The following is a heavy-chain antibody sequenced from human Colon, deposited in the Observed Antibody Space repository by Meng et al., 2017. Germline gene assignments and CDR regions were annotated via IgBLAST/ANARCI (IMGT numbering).Heavy chain of an antibody. CDR1: GGSISSGDYY. V-gene: IGHV4-30-4*01. D-gene: IGHD4-17*01. CDR2: IYYSGST. Sequence: QVQLQEAGPGLVQPSQTLSLPCTVSGGSISSGDYYWSWIRQPPGKGLEWIRYIYYSGSTYSNASLKSRVTISIDRSKNQFSLKLSSVTAADTAVYYCARDRKHYGERGWFDPWGQGTLVTVSS. J-gene: IGHJ5*02. CDR3: ARDRKHYGERGWFDP.